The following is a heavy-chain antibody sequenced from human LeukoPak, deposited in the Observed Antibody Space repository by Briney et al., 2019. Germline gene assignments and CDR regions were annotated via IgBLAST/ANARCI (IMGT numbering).Heavy chain of an antibody. J-gene: IGHJ4*02. Sequence: ASVKVSCKASGYTFPSYFMHWVRQAPGQGLEWMGIINPTGGSTIYAQKFQGRVTMTEDTSTDTAYMELSSLRSEDTAVYYCATSHSSSSSHFDYWGQGTLVTVSS. CDR1: GYTFPSYF. V-gene: IGHV1-46*01. D-gene: IGHD6-6*01. CDR2: INPTGGST. CDR3: ATSHSSSSSHFDY.